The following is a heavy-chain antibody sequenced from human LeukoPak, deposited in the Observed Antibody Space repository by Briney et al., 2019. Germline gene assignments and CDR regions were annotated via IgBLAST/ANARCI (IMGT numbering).Heavy chain of an antibody. CDR2: ISAYNGNT. CDR3: ARGFYYYDSSGEGDAFDI. V-gene: IGHV1-18*01. D-gene: IGHD3-22*01. CDR1: GYTFTSYG. J-gene: IGHJ3*02. Sequence: ASVKVSCKASGYTFTSYGISWVRQAPGQGLEWMGWISAYNGNTNYAQELQGRVTMTTDTSTSTAYMELRSLRSDDTAVYYCARGFYYYDSSGEGDAFDIWGQGTMVTVSS.